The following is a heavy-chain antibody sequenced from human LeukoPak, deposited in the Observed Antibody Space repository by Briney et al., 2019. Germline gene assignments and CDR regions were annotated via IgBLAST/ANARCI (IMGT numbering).Heavy chain of an antibody. J-gene: IGHJ5*02. V-gene: IGHV3-30*04. Sequence: PGGSLRLSCAASGFTFSSYAMHWVRQAPGKGLEWVAVISHDGSNIYYGDSVKGRFSISRDNSKNTLYLQMNSQGVEDTAVYYCAKDPYRVVVATGNYLDPWGQGTLVTVSS. D-gene: IGHD2-15*01. CDR3: AKDPYRVVVATGNYLDP. CDR2: ISHDGSNI. CDR1: GFTFSSYA.